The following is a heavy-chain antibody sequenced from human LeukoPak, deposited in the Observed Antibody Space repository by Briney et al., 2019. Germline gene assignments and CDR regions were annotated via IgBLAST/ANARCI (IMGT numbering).Heavy chain of an antibody. D-gene: IGHD2-2*01. CDR3: ARDHCSANSCYEDYYNGVDV. V-gene: IGHV1-2*02. CDR1: GYTFTDYY. Sequence: ASVKVSCKASGYTFTDYYLQWVRQAPGQGIEWMGWINPNSGGTEYAQTFQGRVTMTRDMSISTAYMELSRLGSDDTAVYYCARDHCSANSCYEDYYNGVDVWGQGTTVTVSS. CDR2: INPNSGGT. J-gene: IGHJ6*02.